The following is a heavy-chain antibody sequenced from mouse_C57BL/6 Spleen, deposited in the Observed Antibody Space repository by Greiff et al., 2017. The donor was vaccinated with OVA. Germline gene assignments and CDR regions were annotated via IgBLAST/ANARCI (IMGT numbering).Heavy chain of an antibody. J-gene: IGHJ2*01. CDR3: ARVYSYGSSLDY. CDR1: GFTFSDYG. V-gene: IGHV5-17*01. CDR2: ISSGSSTI. D-gene: IGHD1-1*01. Sequence: EVKLQESGGGLVKPGGSLKLSCAASGFTFSDYGMHWVRQAPEKGLEWVAYISSGSSTIYYADTVKGRFTISRDNAKNTLFLLMTSLRSEDTAMYYCARVYSYGSSLDYWGQGTTLTVSS.